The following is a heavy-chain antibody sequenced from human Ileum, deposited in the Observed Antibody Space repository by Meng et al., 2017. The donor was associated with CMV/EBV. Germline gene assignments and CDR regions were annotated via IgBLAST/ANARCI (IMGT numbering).Heavy chain of an antibody. CDR1: GASVSSGSYY. Sequence: SETLSLTCSVSGASVSSGSYYWSWIRQPPGKGLEWIGFIYHSGTTNYNPSLKSRVTLSVDKSKNQFSLRLGSVTAADTAVYDCARWVEYCSSHSCYLGAFDIWGQGTVVTVSS. CDR2: IYHSGTT. D-gene: IGHD2-2*01. CDR3: ARWVEYCSSHSCYLGAFDI. V-gene: IGHV4-61*01. J-gene: IGHJ3*02.